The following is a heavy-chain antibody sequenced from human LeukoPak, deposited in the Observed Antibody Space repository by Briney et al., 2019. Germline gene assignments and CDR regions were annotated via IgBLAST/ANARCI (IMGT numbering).Heavy chain of an antibody. V-gene: IGHV3-30*18. CDR2: ISYDGSNK. CDR1: GFTFSSYG. CDR3: AKDRARWELDY. J-gene: IGHJ4*02. D-gene: IGHD1-26*01. Sequence: PGGSLRLSCAASGFTFSSYGMHWVRQAPGKGLEWVAVISYDGSNKYYADSVKGRFTISRGNSKNTLYLQMNSLRAEDTAVYYCAKDRARWELDYWGQGTLVTVSS.